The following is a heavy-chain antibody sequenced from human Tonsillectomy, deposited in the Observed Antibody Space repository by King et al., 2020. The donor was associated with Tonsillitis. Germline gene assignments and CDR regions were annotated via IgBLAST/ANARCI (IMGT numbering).Heavy chain of an antibody. CDR2: MKQDGSKK. J-gene: IGHJ4*02. D-gene: IGHD2-2*01. CDR3: AREDCNSTSCYYFDQ. Sequence: VQLVESGGGLVQPGGSLRLSCAASGITFSTSWMSWVRQAPGKGLEWVATMKQDGSKKYYVDSVKGRFTISRDNAKSSLYLQMNSLRAEDTAVYYCAREDCNSTSCYYFDQWGRGTLVTVSS. V-gene: IGHV3-7*01. CDR1: GITFSTSW.